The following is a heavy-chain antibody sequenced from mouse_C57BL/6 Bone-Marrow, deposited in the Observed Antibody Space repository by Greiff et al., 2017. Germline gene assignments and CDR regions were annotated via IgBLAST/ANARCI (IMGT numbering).Heavy chain of an antibody. Sequence: EVKLVESGGDLVKPGGSLKLSCAASGFTFSSYGMSWVRQTPDKRLEWVATISSGGSYTYYPDSVKGRFTISRDNAKNTLYLQMSSLKSEDTAMYYCARHPSPIYYGNYRYFDGWGTGTTVTVSS. J-gene: IGHJ1*03. D-gene: IGHD2-1*01. CDR1: GFTFSSYG. V-gene: IGHV5-6*02. CDR3: ARHPSPIYYGNYRYFDG. CDR2: ISSGGSYT.